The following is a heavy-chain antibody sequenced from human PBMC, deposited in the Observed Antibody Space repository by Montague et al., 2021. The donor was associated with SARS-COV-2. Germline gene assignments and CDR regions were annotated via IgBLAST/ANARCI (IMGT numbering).Heavy chain of an antibody. D-gene: IGHD6-19*01. CDR1: GNSLSNSRCF. V-gene: IGHV4-39*01. J-gene: IGHJ4*02. CDR3: ARHSGGSEVAGLDY. Sequence: SETLSLTCSVSGNSLSNSRCFWGWIRQPPRKGLEWIGSFYFGGKFLYNSSLESRVTISVDTSKNQFSLQLSSVTASDTAVYYCARHSGGSEVAGLDYWGQGILVTVPS. CDR2: FYFGGKF.